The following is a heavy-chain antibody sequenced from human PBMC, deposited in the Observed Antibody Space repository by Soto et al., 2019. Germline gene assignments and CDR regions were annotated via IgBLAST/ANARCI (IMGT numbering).Heavy chain of an antibody. V-gene: IGHV3-23*01. J-gene: IGHJ3*01. CDR1: GFTFSSSV. CDR2: IGVGGGAT. Sequence: EVQLLESGGGLAQPGGSLRLSCEDSGFTFSSSVVTWVRQAPGKGLEWVSTIGVGGGATHYADSVEGRFTVSRDDSKNTLYLQMNSLRADDTAIYYCAREGFSSGRAGGFDLWGQGTMVTVSS. D-gene: IGHD6-19*01. CDR3: AREGFSSGRAGGFDL.